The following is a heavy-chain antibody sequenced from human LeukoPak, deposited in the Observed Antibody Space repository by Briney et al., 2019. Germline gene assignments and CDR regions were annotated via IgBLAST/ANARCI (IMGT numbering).Heavy chain of an antibody. CDR1: GFTFSNYD. V-gene: IGHV3-23*01. CDR2: ISGSGGST. Sequence: GGSLRLSCTASGFTFSNYDMSWVRQAPGKGLEWVSAISGSGGSTYYADSVKGRFTISRDNSKNTLYLQMNSLRAEDTAVYYCAKDASSGWYDGDYFDYWGQGTLVTVSS. J-gene: IGHJ4*02. D-gene: IGHD6-19*01. CDR3: AKDASSGWYDGDYFDY.